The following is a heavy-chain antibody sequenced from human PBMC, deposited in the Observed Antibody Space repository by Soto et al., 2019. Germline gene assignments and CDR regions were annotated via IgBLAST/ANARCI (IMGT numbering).Heavy chain of an antibody. V-gene: IGHV3-33*01. CDR3: ARSAGALLGGYYFDY. D-gene: IGHD1-26*01. CDR2: IWDDGSNK. CDR1: GFTFSSFG. J-gene: IGHJ4*02. Sequence: QVQLVESGGGVVQPGRSLRLSCAASGFTFSSFGMHWVRQAPGKGLEWVAVIWDDGSNKYYADSVKGRFTISRDNSKNPLLLQMDSLRDEDTAVYYCARSAGALLGGYYFDYWGQGTLVTGSS.